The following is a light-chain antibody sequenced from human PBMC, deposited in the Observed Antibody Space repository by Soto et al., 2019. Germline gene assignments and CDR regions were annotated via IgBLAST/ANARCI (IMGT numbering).Light chain of an antibody. CDR1: QSVRSN. CDR3: QQYNNWRA. CDR2: GAS. V-gene: IGKV3-15*01. J-gene: IGKJ1*01. Sequence: EIVMTQSPATLSVSPGERATLSCRASQSVRSNLAWYQQKPGQAPRLLIYGASTRATGIPARFSGSGSGTEFTLTISRLQSEDFAVYYCQQYNNWRAFGQGTKVDIK.